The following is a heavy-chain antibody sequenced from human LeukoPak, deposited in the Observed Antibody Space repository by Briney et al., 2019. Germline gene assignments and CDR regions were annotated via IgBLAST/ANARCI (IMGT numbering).Heavy chain of an antibody. J-gene: IGHJ4*02. Sequence: SETLSLTCTVSGGSISSYYWNWIRQPPGRGLEWIGHIYSSGTTNSSPSLKSRVTISVDTSKNQFSLKLSSVTAADTAVYYCARRGGHGGSFDYWGQGTLVTVSS. CDR1: GGSISSYY. D-gene: IGHD4-23*01. V-gene: IGHV4-59*12. CDR3: ARRGGHGGSFDY. CDR2: IYSSGTT.